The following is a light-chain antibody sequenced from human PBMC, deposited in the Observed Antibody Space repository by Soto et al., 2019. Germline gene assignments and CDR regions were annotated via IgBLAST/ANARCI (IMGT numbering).Light chain of an antibody. J-gene: IGKJ1*01. CDR3: QQCSSFWT. CDR2: DVS. CDR1: QSISRW. V-gene: IGKV1-5*01. Sequence: DIQMTQSPSTLSASVGDRVTITCRASQSISRWLAWYQQKPGKAPKLPIYDVSNLESGVPSRFSGSGSGTEFTLTITSLQPDDSATYYCQQCSSFWTFGQGTKVDIK.